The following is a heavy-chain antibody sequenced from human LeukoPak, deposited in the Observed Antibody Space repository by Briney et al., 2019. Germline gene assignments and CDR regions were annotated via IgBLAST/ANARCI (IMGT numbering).Heavy chain of an antibody. V-gene: IGHV1-69*05. J-gene: IGHJ4*02. CDR2: IIPIFGTA. Sequence: SVKVSCKASGGTFSSYAISWVRQAPGQGLEWMGGIIPIFGTANYAQKFQGRVTITTDESTSTAYMELSSLRSEDTAVYYCAREDSYYYGSGSYPFDYWGQGTLVTVSS. CDR3: AREDSYYYGSGSYPFDY. D-gene: IGHD3-10*01. CDR1: GGTFSSYA.